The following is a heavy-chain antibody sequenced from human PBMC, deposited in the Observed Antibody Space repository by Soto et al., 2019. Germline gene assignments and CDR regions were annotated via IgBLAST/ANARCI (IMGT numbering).Heavy chain of an antibody. D-gene: IGHD6-13*01. CDR1: GFTFDDYA. Sequence: SLRLSCAASGFTFDDYAMHWVRQAPGKGLEWVSGISWNSGSIGYADSVKGRFTISRDNAKNSLYLQMNSLRAEDTALYYCAKDTVIAAAGTMFFYMDVWGKGTTVTGSS. J-gene: IGHJ6*03. CDR3: AKDTVIAAAGTMFFYMDV. CDR2: ISWNSGSI. V-gene: IGHV3-9*01.